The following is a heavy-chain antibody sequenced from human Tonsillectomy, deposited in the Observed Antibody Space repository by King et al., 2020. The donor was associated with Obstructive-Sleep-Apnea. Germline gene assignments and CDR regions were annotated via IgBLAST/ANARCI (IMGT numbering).Heavy chain of an antibody. CDR3: ASDSSGSAQVRD. V-gene: IGHV2-26*01. CDR2: IFSNDEK. Sequence: VTLKESGPVLVKPTETLTLSCTVSGFSLSNARMGVSWIRQPPGKALEWLAHIFSNDEKSYSTSLKSRPTISKYTSKSQVVLTMTNMDPVDTATYYCASDSSGSAQVRDWGQGTLVTVSS. J-gene: IGHJ4*02. D-gene: IGHD3-22*01. CDR1: GFSLSNARMG.